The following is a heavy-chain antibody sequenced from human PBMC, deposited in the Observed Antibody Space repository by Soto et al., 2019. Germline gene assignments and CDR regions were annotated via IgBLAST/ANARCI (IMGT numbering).Heavy chain of an antibody. CDR2: IYYSGST. CDR3: VHNGWYYVFAM. V-gene: IGHV4-39*01. Sequence: SETLSLTCTVSGGSISSSSYYWGWIRQPPGKGLEWIGSIYYSGSTYYNPSLKSRVTISRDNSKNTLYLQMNSLRAEDTALYYCVHNGWYYVFAMWGQGTMVTVSS. CDR1: GGSISSSSYY. J-gene: IGHJ3*02. D-gene: IGHD6-19*01.